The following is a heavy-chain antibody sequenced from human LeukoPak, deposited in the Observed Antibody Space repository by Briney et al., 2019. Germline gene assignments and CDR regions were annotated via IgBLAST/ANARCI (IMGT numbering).Heavy chain of an antibody. D-gene: IGHD5-12*01. CDR3: TTVAARTSSGLDH. V-gene: IGHV3-23*01. CDR2: ISGSGGST. CDR1: GFTFSSYA. J-gene: IGHJ4*02. Sequence: GGSLRLSCAASGFTFSSYAMSWVRQAPGKGLEWVSAISGSGGSTYYADSVKGRFTISRDDSRNTLYLQMNSLKIEDTAVYYCTTVAARTSSGLDHWSQGTLVTVS.